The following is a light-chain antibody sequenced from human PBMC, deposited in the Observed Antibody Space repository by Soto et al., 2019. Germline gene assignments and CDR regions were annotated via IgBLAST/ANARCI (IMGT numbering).Light chain of an antibody. CDR1: QDISSS. Sequence: DIQLTQSPSFLSASVGDRVTITCRASQDISSSLAWYQQKPGKAPKILIYAASSLESWVPSRFSGSGSGTEFTLTIISLQPDDFATYYCQQVNSFPPFTFDGGTTVDIK. CDR3: QQVNSFPPFT. J-gene: IGKJ4*01. V-gene: IGKV1-9*01. CDR2: AAS.